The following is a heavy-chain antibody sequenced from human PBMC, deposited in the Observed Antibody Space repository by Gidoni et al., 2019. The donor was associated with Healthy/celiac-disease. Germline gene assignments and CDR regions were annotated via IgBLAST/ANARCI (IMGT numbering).Heavy chain of an antibody. CDR1: GFTFSSYS. CDR2: ISSRSSYI. Sequence: EVQLVESGGGLVKPGGSLRLSCAASGFTFSSYSMNWVRQAPGKGLEWVSSISSRSSYIYYADSVKGRFTISRDNAKNSLYLQMNSLRAEDTAVYYCARDVYYDSSGYPFWYFDYWGQGTLVTVSS. D-gene: IGHD3-22*01. V-gene: IGHV3-21*01. CDR3: ARDVYYDSSGYPFWYFDY. J-gene: IGHJ4*02.